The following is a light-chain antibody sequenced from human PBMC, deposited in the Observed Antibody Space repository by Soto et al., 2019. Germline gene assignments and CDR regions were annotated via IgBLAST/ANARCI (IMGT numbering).Light chain of an antibody. CDR1: QSVSSY. CDR3: QQRSNWPPLFT. J-gene: IGKJ3*01. CDR2: DAS. Sequence: EIVLTQSPATLSLSPGERATLSCRASQSVSSYLAWYQQKPGQAPRLLIYDASNRATGIPARFSGSGSGTDFTLTISSLYPEDCAVYYCQQRSNWPPLFTFGPGTKVDIK. V-gene: IGKV3-11*01.